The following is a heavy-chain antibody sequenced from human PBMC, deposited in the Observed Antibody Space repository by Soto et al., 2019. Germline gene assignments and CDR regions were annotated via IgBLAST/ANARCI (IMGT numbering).Heavy chain of an antibody. Sequence: SETLSLTFTVSGGSVSSGSYYWSWIRQPPGKGLEWIGYINNVYYSGSNNYNPSLTSRVSMSVDTSKNQFSLKLSSVTPADTAVYYCARGYCTGGSCYSIWFDPWGQGTLVTVSS. V-gene: IGHV4-61*01. CDR2: INNVYYSGSN. CDR1: GGSVSSGSYY. D-gene: IGHD2-15*01. J-gene: IGHJ5*02. CDR3: ARGYCTGGSCYSIWFDP.